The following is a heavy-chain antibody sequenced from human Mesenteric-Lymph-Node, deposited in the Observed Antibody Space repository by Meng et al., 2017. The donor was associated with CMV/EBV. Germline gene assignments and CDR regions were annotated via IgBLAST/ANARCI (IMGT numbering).Heavy chain of an antibody. J-gene: IGHJ4*02. Sequence: SQTRSLTGAVYGGSFSGYYWSWIRQPPGKGLEWIGEINHSGSTNYNPSLKSRVTISVDTSKNQFSLKLSSVTAADTAVYYCARGYSYGYSFDYWGQGTLVTVSS. CDR1: GGSFSGYY. V-gene: IGHV4-34*01. D-gene: IGHD5-18*01. CDR2: INHSGST. CDR3: ARGYSYGYSFDY.